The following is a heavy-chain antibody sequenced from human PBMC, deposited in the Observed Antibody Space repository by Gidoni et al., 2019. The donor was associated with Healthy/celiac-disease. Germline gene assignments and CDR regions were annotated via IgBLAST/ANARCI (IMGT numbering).Heavy chain of an antibody. CDR1: GFTFSNAW. V-gene: IGHV3-15*06. CDR2: IKGKATGRKT. Sequence: EVQLVASGGGLVKPGGSLRLSCTASGFTFSNAWRSWVRQAPGKGLKWVSCIKGKATGRKTNYAAPVKGRLTITRDKSKNTLYQKWNSLKTKDTAGYYCTQVGVFVGKGGGDYWGQGTLVTVSS. CDR3: TQVGVFVGKGGGDY. D-gene: IGHD2-15*01. J-gene: IGHJ4*02.